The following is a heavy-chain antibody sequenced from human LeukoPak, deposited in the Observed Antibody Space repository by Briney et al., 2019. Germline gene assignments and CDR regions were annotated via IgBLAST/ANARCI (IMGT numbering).Heavy chain of an antibody. CDR1: GVSFNDYY. CDR2: INHSGYT. Sequence: SETLSLTCAVSGVSFNDYYWSWVRQTPGKELEWIVEINHSGYTIHSPSLKSRVTLSIDTSRKQFSLNLRSVTVADTGIYYCTRMTTGHDYWGQGTLVNVSS. CDR3: TRMTTGHDY. V-gene: IGHV4-34*01. J-gene: IGHJ4*02. D-gene: IGHD4-17*01.